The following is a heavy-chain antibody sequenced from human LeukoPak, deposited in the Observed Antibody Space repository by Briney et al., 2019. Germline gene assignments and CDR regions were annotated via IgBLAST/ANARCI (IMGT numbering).Heavy chain of an antibody. CDR3: AKVASGSYYNWPFDY. CDR1: GFTFSSYG. V-gene: IGHV3-23*01. D-gene: IGHD1-26*01. J-gene: IGHJ4*02. CDR2: ISSIDGST. Sequence: GGTLRLSCAASGFTFSSYGMSWVRQAPGKGLEWVSGISSIDGSTYYADSVKGRFTVSRDNSKNTLYLQMNSLRAEDTAVYYCAKVASGSYYNWPFDYWGQGTLVTVSS.